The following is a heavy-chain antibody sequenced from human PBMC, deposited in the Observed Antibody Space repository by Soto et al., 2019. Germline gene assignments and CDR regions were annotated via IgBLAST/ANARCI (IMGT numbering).Heavy chain of an antibody. CDR3: AMPYSGVMDV. CDR1: GHSFTSYW. V-gene: IGHV5-51*01. J-gene: IGHJ6*02. Sequence: PGESLKISCQGSGHSFTSYWIGWVRQMPGKGLEWMGIVFPDDSDTRYSPSFQGQVTISADKSISTAYLQWSSLKASDTAMYYCAMPYSGVMDVWGQGATVTVSS. D-gene: IGHD6-25*01. CDR2: VFPDDSDT.